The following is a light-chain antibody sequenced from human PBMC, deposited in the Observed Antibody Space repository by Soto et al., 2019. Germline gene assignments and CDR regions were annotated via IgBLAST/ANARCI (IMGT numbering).Light chain of an antibody. CDR2: EVS. J-gene: IGLJ1*01. Sequence: QSALTQPASVSGSPGQSITISCTGTSSDVGNYKYVSWYQQHPGKAPILMIYEVSNQPSGVSNRFSGSKSGNTASLTISGLQAEDETDYYCFSYTSSGTYVFGTGTKLTVL. CDR3: FSYTSSGTYV. CDR1: SSDVGNYKY. V-gene: IGLV2-14*01.